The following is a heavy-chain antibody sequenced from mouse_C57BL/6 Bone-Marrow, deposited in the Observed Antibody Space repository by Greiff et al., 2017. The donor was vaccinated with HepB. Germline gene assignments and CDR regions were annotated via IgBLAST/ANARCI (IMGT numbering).Heavy chain of an antibody. V-gene: IGHV5-4*01. CDR1: GFTFSSYA. Sequence: EVKLMESGGGLVKPGGSLKLSCAASGFTFSSYAMSWVRQTPEKRLEWVATISDGGSYTYYPDNVKGRFTISRDNAKNNLYLQMSHLKSEDTAMYYCAREGIYYYGSSYVGDYWGQGTTLTVSS. D-gene: IGHD1-1*01. CDR2: ISDGGSYT. CDR3: AREGIYYYGSSYVGDY. J-gene: IGHJ2*01.